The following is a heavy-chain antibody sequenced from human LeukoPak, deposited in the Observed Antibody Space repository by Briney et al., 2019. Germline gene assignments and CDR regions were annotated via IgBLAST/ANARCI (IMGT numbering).Heavy chain of an antibody. CDR2: NNGDGSTT. CDR1: GFSLSGYW. Sequence: GGSLRLSCVASGFSLSGYWMYWVRQAPGKGLMYISRNNGDGSTTNYADVVKGRFTMSRDNVKNTLYLQMNSLRVEDTAVYYCARDPRNIGLAPWGQGTLVTVSS. J-gene: IGHJ5*02. V-gene: IGHV3-74*01. D-gene: IGHD5-12*01. CDR3: ARDPRNIGLAP.